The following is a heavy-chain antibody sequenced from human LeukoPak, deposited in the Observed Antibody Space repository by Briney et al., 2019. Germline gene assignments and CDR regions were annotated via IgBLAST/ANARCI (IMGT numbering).Heavy chain of an antibody. D-gene: IGHD2-21*02. V-gene: IGHV3-23*01. CDR3: VREDTPATANY. Sequence: GGSLRLSCAASGYNFANHAMSWVRQTAGKGLEWVSAISGGGDITYYADSVKGRFTISRDNSKDTLFLQMHSLRPGDTAVYYCVREDTPATANYWGQGTLVTISS. J-gene: IGHJ4*02. CDR1: GYNFANHA. CDR2: ISGGGDIT.